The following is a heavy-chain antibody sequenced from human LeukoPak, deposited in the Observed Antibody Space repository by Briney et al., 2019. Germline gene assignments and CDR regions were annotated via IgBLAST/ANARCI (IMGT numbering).Heavy chain of an antibody. CDR3: ARDDTDYYDSSGYFSY. V-gene: IGHV1-46*01. CDR1: GYTFTSYY. CDR2: INPSGGST. D-gene: IGHD3-22*01. Sequence: ASVKVSCKASGYTFTSYYIHWVRQAPGQGLEWMGIINPSGGSTSCAQKFQGRVTMTRDTSTSTVYMELSSLRSEDTAVYYCARDDTDYYDSSGYFSYWGQGTLVTVSS. J-gene: IGHJ4*02.